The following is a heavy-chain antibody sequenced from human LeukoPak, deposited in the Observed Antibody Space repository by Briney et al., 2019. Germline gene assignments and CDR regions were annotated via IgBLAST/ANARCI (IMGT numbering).Heavy chain of an antibody. J-gene: IGHJ4*02. Sequence: PSESLSLTCTVSGGSISSNYWSWIRQPAGKGLEWIGRIYSSGSTSYNSSLKSRVTMSVDTSKNQFSLKLSSVTAADTAVYYCAREGYDSSGYYAFGYWGQGTLVTVSS. CDR3: AREGYDSSGYYAFGY. CDR1: GGSISSNY. V-gene: IGHV4-4*07. CDR2: IYSSGST. D-gene: IGHD3-22*01.